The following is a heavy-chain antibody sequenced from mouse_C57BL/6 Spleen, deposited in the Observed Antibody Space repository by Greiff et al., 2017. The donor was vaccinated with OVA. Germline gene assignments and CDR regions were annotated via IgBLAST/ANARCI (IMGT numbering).Heavy chain of an antibody. J-gene: IGHJ2*01. V-gene: IGHV1-64*01. CDR3: ARGTYYYGLDY. CDR2: IHPNSGST. Sequence: QVQLQQPGAELVKPGASVKLSCKASGYTFTSYWMHWVKQRPGQGLEWIGMIHPNSGSTNYNEKFKSKATLTVDNSSSTAYMQLSSLTSEDSAVYYCARGTYYYGLDYWGQGTTLTVSS. D-gene: IGHD1-1*01. CDR1: GYTFTSYW.